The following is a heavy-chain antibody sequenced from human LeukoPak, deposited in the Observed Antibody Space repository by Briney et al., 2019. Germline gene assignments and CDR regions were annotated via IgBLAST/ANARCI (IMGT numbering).Heavy chain of an antibody. Sequence: PGGSLRLSCAASGFTFSSYAMSWVRQAPGEGLDWVSAISTSGGSTYYSDSVKGRFTISRDNSKNTLYLQVNSLRADDTAVYYCAEVIGLVDPFDYWGQGTLVTVSS. J-gene: IGHJ4*02. CDR3: AEVIGLVDPFDY. CDR1: GFTFSSYA. V-gene: IGHV3-23*01. CDR2: ISTSGGST. D-gene: IGHD2-15*01.